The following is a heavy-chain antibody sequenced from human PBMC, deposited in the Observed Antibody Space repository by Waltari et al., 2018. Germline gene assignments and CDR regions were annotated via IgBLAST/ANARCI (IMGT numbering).Heavy chain of an antibody. Sequence: QAPGQGLEWRGGIIPIFGTANYAQKVQGRVTIIADESTSTAYMELSSLRSEDTAVYYCARWEDTAMVYGYWGQGTLVTVSS. CDR2: IIPIFGTA. J-gene: IGHJ4*02. D-gene: IGHD5-18*01. CDR3: ARWEDTAMVYGY. V-gene: IGHV1-69*01.